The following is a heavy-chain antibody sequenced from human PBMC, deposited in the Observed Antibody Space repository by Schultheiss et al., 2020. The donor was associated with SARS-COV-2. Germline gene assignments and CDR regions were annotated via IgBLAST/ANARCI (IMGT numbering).Heavy chain of an antibody. Sequence: SETLSLTCTVSGGSISSSSYYWGWIRQPPGKGLEWIGYIYYSGSTNYNPSLKSRVTISVDTSKNQFSLKLSSVTAADTAVYYCARQRLVARRTYYYYMDVWGKGTTVTVSS. CDR2: IYYSGST. CDR1: GGSISSSSYY. J-gene: IGHJ6*03. V-gene: IGHV4-61*05. CDR3: ARQRLVARRTYYYYMDV. D-gene: IGHD2-15*01.